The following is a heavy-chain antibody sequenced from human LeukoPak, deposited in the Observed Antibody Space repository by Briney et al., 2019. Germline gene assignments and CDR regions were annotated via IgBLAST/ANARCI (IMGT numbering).Heavy chain of an antibody. V-gene: IGHV1-69*13. CDR1: GGTFSSYA. J-gene: IGHJ3*02. Sequence: SVKVSCKASGGTFSSYAISWVRQAPGQGLEWMGGIIPIFGTANYAQKFQGRVTITADESTGTAYMELSSLRSEDTAVYYCARAEERKYYYDSSGYYSDAHDAFDIWGQGTMVTVSS. D-gene: IGHD3-22*01. CDR2: IIPIFGTA. CDR3: ARAEERKYYYDSSGYYSDAHDAFDI.